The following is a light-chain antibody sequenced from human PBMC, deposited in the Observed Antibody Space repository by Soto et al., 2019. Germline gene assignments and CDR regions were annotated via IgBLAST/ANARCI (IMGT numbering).Light chain of an antibody. V-gene: IGLV2-14*01. CDR2: QVT. CDR1: TRDIAGYNY. Sequence: QSVLAQPASVSGSLGQSITISCTGTTRDIAGYNYISWYQQLPGKAPKLMIYQVTIRPSGISNRFSGSKSGNTASLTISGLQAEHEADSYCTSFSRSTSLYVFGTGTKVTVL. CDR3: TSFSRSTSLYV. J-gene: IGLJ1*01.